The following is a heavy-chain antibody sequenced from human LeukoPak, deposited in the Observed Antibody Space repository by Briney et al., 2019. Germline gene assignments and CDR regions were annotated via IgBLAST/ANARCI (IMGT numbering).Heavy chain of an antibody. Sequence: GASLRLSCAASGFTFSSYGMHWVRQAPGKGLEWVAFIRYDGSNKYYADSVKGRFTISRDNSKNTLYLQMNSLRAEDTAVYYCAKGSVLLWFGELLSGMYFDYWGQGTLVTVSS. V-gene: IGHV3-30*02. CDR1: GFTFSSYG. CDR3: AKGSVLLWFGELLSGMYFDY. CDR2: IRYDGSNK. D-gene: IGHD3-10*01. J-gene: IGHJ4*02.